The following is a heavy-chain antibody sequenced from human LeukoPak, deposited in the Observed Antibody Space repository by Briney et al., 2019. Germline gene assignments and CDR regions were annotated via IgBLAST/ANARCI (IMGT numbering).Heavy chain of an antibody. J-gene: IGHJ4*02. D-gene: IGHD1-26*01. CDR1: GFTVSSNY. CDR3: AKFPTEWEPDQALDY. CDR2: NYSGGST. V-gene: IGHV3-53*05. Sequence: PGGSLRLSCAASGFTVSSNYMSWVRQAPGKGLEWVSVNYSGGSTYYADSVKGRFTISRDNAKNTPYLQMNSLRAEDTAVYYCAKFPTEWEPDQALDYWGQGTLVTVSS.